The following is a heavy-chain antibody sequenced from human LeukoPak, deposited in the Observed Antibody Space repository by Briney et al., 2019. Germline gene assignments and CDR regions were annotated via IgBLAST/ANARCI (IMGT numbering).Heavy chain of an antibody. CDR3: ATSSDAPGNC. CDR1: GFTFSSYW. CDR2: IKEDGSVK. J-gene: IGHJ4*02. V-gene: IGHV3-7*01. D-gene: IGHD2-2*01. Sequence: GGSLRLSCAASGFTFSSYWMSWVRQAPGKGLEWVANIKEDGSVKYYVGAVKGRFTISRDNAENSLYLQMNSLRAEDTAVYYCATSSDAPGNCWGQGTLVTVSS.